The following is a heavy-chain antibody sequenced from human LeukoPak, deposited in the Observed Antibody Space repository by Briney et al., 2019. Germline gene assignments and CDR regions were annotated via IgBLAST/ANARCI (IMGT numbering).Heavy chain of an antibody. CDR2: IYYSGST. Sequence: PSETLSLTCTVSGGSISSYYWSWIRQPPGKGLEWIGYIYYSGSTNYNPSLKSRVTISVDTSKNQFSLKLSSVTAADSAVYYCARGGSGSYWDFDYWGQGTLVTVSS. CDR3: ARGGSGSYWDFDY. V-gene: IGHV4-59*01. D-gene: IGHD1-26*01. J-gene: IGHJ4*02. CDR1: GGSISSYY.